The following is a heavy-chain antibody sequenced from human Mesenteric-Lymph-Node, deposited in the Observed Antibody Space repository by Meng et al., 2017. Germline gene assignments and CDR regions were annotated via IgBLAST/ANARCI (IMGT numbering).Heavy chain of an antibody. CDR3: ARGGYYGSVSPDP. CDR1: GLTFSGST. J-gene: IGHJ5*02. Sequence: SVKVSCKASGLTFSGSTMHWVRQARGQRPEWIGWIVVGSGGTNYAQKFLGRVTFTRDTSISTAYMELSRLRSDDTAVYYCARGGYYGSVSPDPWGQGTLVTVSS. V-gene: IGHV1-58*02. CDR2: IVVGSGGT. D-gene: IGHD3-10*01.